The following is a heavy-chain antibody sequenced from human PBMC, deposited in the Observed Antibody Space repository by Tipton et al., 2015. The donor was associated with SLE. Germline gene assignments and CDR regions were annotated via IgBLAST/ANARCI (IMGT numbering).Heavy chain of an antibody. D-gene: IGHD4-17*01. CDR1: GFTFDIYA. Sequence: SLRLSCVASGFTFDIYAMNWVRQAPGKGLEWVSVISGSAGSTHYADSVKGRFTISRDNSKNSLYLQMSSLRAEDTAVYYCARDLDCGDYILSFDYGGQGTQVIVSS. V-gene: IGHV3-23*01. J-gene: IGHJ4*02. CDR3: ARDLDCGDYILSFDY. CDR2: ISGSAGST.